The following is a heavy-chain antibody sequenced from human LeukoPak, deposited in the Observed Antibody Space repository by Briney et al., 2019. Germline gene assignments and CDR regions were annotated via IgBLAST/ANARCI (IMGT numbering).Heavy chain of an antibody. CDR3: ARLVVPAALYYYYYMDV. J-gene: IGHJ6*03. CDR2: IYTSGST. CDR1: GGSISSYY. Sequence: SETLSLTCTVSGGSISSYYWSWIRQPAGKGLEWIGRIYTSGSTNYNPSLKSRVTISVDTSKNQFSLKLSSVTAADTAVYYCARLVVPAALYYYYYMDVWGKGTTVTVSS. D-gene: IGHD2-2*01. V-gene: IGHV4-4*07.